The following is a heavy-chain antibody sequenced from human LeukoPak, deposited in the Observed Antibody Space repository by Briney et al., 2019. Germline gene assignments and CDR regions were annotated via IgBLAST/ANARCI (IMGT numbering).Heavy chain of an antibody. CDR2: IYYSRSA. CDR3: ARQRVRLRSNDAFDV. Sequence: PSETLSLTCTVSAGSISSYYWTWIRRPPGKGLEWIGYIYYSRSANYSPSLKSRVTISVDMSKNQFSLRLSSVTAADTAVYYCARQRVRLRSNDAFDVWGQGTMVTVSS. J-gene: IGHJ3*01. CDR1: AGSISSYY. V-gene: IGHV4-59*01. D-gene: IGHD4-17*01.